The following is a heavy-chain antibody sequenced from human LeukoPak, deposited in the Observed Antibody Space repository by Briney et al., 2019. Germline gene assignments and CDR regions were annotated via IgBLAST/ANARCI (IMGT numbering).Heavy chain of an antibody. Sequence: PSETLSLTCTVSGGSISSYYWSWIRQLPGKGLEWIGYINYSGSTNYNPSLKSRVTISVDTSKNQFSLKLSSVTAADTAVYYCARLGCGIAAAGTCNWFDPWGQGTLVTVSS. V-gene: IGHV4-59*01. CDR2: INYSGST. D-gene: IGHD6-13*01. J-gene: IGHJ5*02. CDR3: ARLGCGIAAAGTCNWFDP. CDR1: GGSISSYY.